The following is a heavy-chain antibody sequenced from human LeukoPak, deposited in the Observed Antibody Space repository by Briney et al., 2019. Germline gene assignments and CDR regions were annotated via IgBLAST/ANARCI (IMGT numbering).Heavy chain of an antibody. CDR2: IYHSGST. CDR1: GGSISSHF. Sequence: SETLSLTCTVSGGSISSHFWSWIRQPPGKGLEWIGYIYHSGSTDYNPSIKSRVTISVDTSKSQFSLKLTSVTAADTAVYYCATLTTVVTAYYFDYWGQGTLVTVSS. CDR3: ATLTTVVTAYYFDY. V-gene: IGHV4-4*09. D-gene: IGHD4-23*01. J-gene: IGHJ4*02.